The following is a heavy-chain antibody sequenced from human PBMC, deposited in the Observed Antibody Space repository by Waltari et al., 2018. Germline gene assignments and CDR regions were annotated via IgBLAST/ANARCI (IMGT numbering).Heavy chain of an antibody. CDR3: ARDSNPYGGIPSLFDY. D-gene: IGHD4-17*01. CDR1: GGTFSSYA. J-gene: IGHJ4*02. V-gene: IGHV1-69*01. Sequence: QVQLVQSGAEVKKPGSSVKVSCKASGGTFSSYAISWVRQAPGQGLEWMGGIIPIFGTANYAQKFQGRVTITADESTSTAYMELSSLRSEDTAVYYCARDSNPYGGIPSLFDYWGQGTLVTVSS. CDR2: IIPIFGTA.